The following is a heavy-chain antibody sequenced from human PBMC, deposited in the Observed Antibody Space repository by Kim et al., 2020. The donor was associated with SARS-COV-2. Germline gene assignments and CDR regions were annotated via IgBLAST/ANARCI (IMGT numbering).Heavy chain of an antibody. CDR3: TRPRTGSGWY. D-gene: IGHD6-19*01. J-gene: IGHJ2*01. CDR2: VNSGGTD. V-gene: IGHV4-39*01. Sequence: SETLSLTCSVSGAPIDSGGYYWSWVRQSPGKGLEWIASVNSGGTDKYNPSLESRVTVSVDKSKNQFSLSLFSATAADTAIYYCTRPRTGSGWY. CDR1: GAPIDSGGYY.